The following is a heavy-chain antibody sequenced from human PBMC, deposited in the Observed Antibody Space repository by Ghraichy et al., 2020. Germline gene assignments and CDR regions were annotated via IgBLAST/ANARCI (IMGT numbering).Heavy chain of an antibody. CDR2: INSDGSST. D-gene: IGHD3-10*01. Sequence: GESLNISCAASGFTFSSYWMHWVRQAPGKGLVWVSRINSDGSSTAYADSVKGRFTISRDNAKNTLYLQMNRLRAEDTAVYYCARDTLHYYGSGTYEGMGIDSWGQAPPVTAS. J-gene: IGHJ4*02. CDR1: GFTFSSYW. CDR3: ARDTLHYYGSGTYEGMGIDS. V-gene: IGHV3-74*01.